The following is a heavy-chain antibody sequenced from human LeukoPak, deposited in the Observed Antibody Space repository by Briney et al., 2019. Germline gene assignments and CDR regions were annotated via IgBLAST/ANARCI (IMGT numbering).Heavy chain of an antibody. CDR2: INEEGSGK. V-gene: IGHV3-7*01. CDR3: AREPYCSGGSCYHAFDI. CDR1: GFRFSSYW. J-gene: IGHJ3*02. D-gene: IGHD2-15*01. Sequence: GGSLRLSCAASGFRFSSYWMNWVRQVPGKGLEWVANINEEGSGKYYVDSVRGRFSISRDNAKNSLYLQMDSLRAEDTAVYYCAREPYCSGGSCYHAFDIWGQGTMVTVSS.